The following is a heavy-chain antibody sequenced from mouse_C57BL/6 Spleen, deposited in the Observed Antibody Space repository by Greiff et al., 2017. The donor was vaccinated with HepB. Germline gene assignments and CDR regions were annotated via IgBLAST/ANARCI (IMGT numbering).Heavy chain of an antibody. J-gene: IGHJ2*01. V-gene: IGHV1-69*01. CDR2: IDPSDSYT. D-gene: IGHD1-1*01. CDR3: ARGAYGSSLDH. Sequence: QVQLQQPGAELVMPGASVKLSCKASGYTFTSYWMHWVKQRPGQGLEWIGEIDPSDSYTNYNQKFKGKSTLTVDKSSSTAYMQLSSLTSEDSAVCYCARGAYGSSLDHWGQGNTRTGS. CDR1: GYTFTSYW.